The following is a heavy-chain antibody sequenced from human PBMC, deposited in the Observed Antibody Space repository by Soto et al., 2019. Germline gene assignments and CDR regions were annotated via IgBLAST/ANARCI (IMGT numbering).Heavy chain of an antibody. V-gene: IGHV1-18*01. J-gene: IGHJ6*02. CDR3: ARDKGITTFGVYSMYYSGVDV. CDR1: GYTFTRSG. D-gene: IGHD3-3*01. Sequence: QVQLVQSGAEVKKPGASVKVACKASGYTFTRSGLSWVRQAPSQGREWLGWINPDNGNTNYAQHLQGRVSLTTETSKSPVNMDMMRLRNDDTAVYYCARDKGITTFGVYSMYYSGVDVWGQWNKV. CDR2: INPDNGNT.